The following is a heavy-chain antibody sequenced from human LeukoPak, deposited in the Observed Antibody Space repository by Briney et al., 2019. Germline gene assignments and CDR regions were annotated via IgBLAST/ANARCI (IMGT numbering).Heavy chain of an antibody. CDR3: ARVRDGYNDAYDI. D-gene: IGHD5-24*01. CDR2: IKPSGGNT. CDR1: GYSFTSYN. V-gene: IGHV1-46*01. J-gene: IGHJ3*02. Sequence: ASVKVSCKASGYSFTSYNLHWVRQAPGQRLEWMGIIKPSGGNTNYAQKFQGRVTMTRDTSTSTVYMELSSLKSEDTAVYYCARVRDGYNDAYDIWGQGTMVTVSS.